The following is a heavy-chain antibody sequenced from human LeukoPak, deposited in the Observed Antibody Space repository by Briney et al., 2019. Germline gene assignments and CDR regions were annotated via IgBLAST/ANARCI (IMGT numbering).Heavy chain of an antibody. V-gene: IGHV4-38-2*02. J-gene: IGHJ4*02. CDR1: GYSISSGYY. D-gene: IGHD5-18*01. CDR3: ARNKRGFSYGYGGFFDS. CDR2: IYHSGST. Sequence: SETLSLTCTVSGYSISSGYYWGWIRQPPGKGLEWIGSIYHSGSTDSNASLKSRVSLSVDTSNNQFSLRLSSVTAADTAVYYCARNKRGFSYGYGGFFDSWGQGTLVTVSS.